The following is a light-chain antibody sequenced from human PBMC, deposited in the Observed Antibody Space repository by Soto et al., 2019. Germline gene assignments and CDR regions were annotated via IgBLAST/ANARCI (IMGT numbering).Light chain of an antibody. CDR1: SSDVGGYNY. CDR3: SSFAGNNIYV. J-gene: IGLJ1*01. Sequence: QSVLTQPPSASGPPGQSVTISCTGTSSDVGGYNYVSWYQQHPGKAPKLMIHEVSKRPSGVPDHFSGSKSGNTASLTVSGLQAEDEADYYCSSFAGNNIYVFGTGTKVTVL. V-gene: IGLV2-8*01. CDR2: EVS.